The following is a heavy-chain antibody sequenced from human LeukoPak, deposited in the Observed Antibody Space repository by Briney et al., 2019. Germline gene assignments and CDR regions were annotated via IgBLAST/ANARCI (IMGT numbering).Heavy chain of an antibody. CDR2: IHYSGST. V-gene: IGHV4-31*03. Sequence: NPSETLSLTCTVSGGSISSGGHYWSWIRQHPGKGLEWIGYIHYSGSTNYNPSLKSRVAISLDTSKNLFSLKLSSVTAADTAVYYCASALYYYYLDVWGKGTTVTVSS. CDR3: ASALYYYYLDV. J-gene: IGHJ6*03. CDR1: GGSISSGGHY.